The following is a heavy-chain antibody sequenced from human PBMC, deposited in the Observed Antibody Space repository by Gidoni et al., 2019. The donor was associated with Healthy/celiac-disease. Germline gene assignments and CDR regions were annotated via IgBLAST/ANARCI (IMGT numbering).Heavy chain of an antibody. J-gene: IGHJ4*02. D-gene: IGHD1-26*01. Sequence: EVQLVESGGGLVQPGGSLRLSFAASGFTFSSYSMNWVLQAPGKGREWVSYISSSSSTIYYADSVKGRFTISRDNAKNSLYLQMNSLRDEETAVYYCARLGGSHFGFDYWGQGTLVTVSS. V-gene: IGHV3-48*02. CDR3: ARLGGSHFGFDY. CDR1: GFTFSSYS. CDR2: ISSSSSTI.